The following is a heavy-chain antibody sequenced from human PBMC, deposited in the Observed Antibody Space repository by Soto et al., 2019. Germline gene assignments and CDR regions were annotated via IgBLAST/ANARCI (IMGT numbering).Heavy chain of an antibody. CDR2: IGHSGST. CDR1: GGSLSGYY. D-gene: IGHD3-16*01. CDR3: ARHGGYYFDY. J-gene: IGHJ4*02. Sequence: XETLSLTCAVDGGSLSGYYWSWIRQPPGKGLEWIGEIGHSGSTIYNPSLESRVTISEDSSNNQFSLKLNSVTAADTAVYYCARHGGYYFDYWGQGAPVTVSS. V-gene: IGHV4-34*01.